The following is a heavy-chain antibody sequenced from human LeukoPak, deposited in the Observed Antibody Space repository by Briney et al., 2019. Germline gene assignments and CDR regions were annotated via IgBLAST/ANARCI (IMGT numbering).Heavy chain of an antibody. V-gene: IGHV3-33*01. D-gene: IGHD6-13*01. Sequence: GGSLRLSCAASGFTFSSFAMHWVRQSPGKGLEWVAVIWYDGSNKLYADSVKGRFTISRDNSRNTLYLQMNSLSAEDTAMYYCARDRYSSMWSVFEYWGQGALVTVSS. CDR2: IWYDGSNK. CDR3: ARDRYSSMWSVFEY. CDR1: GFTFSSFA. J-gene: IGHJ4*02.